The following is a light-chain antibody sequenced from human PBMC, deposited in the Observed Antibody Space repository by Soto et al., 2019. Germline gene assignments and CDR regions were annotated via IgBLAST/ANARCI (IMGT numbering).Light chain of an antibody. J-gene: IGKJ4*01. Sequence: DIVMTQSPDSLAVSLGERATIHCMSSHRVLNTSNNNTYLAWYQQKPGQPPKLLIYWASTREVGVPDRFRGRAAGTDFTLIIQTLQAEDAAGYSCPQYYSPPLSFGGGTNVDIK. CDR3: PQYYSPPLS. V-gene: IGKV4-1*01. CDR1: HRVLNTSNNNTY. CDR2: WAS.